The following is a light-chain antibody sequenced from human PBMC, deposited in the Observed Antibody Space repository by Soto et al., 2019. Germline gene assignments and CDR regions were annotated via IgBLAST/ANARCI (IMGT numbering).Light chain of an antibody. CDR1: EGISTY. V-gene: IGKV1-9*01. J-gene: IGKJ4*01. Sequence: DIQLTQSPSLLSASIGDRVTITCRASEGISTYLAWYQQKPGKAPKLLISDASTLQSGGPSRVRGGWSGTEFALTVSSLQPEDFATYYWQQLNRYPFTFGAGTKVEIK. CDR2: DAS. CDR3: QQLNRYPFT.